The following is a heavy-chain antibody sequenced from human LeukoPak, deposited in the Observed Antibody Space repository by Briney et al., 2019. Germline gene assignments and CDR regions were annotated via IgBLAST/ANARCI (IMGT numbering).Heavy chain of an antibody. CDR1: GGSFSGYY. CDR3: ARDITAYSSGSLDY. J-gene: IGHJ4*02. D-gene: IGHD6-19*01. Sequence: PSETLSLTCAVYGGSFSGYYWSWIRQPPGKGLEWIGEINHSGSTNYNPSLKSRVTISVDTSKNQFSLKLSSVTAADTAVYYCARDITAYSSGSLDYWGQGTLVTVSS. CDR2: INHSGST. V-gene: IGHV4-34*01.